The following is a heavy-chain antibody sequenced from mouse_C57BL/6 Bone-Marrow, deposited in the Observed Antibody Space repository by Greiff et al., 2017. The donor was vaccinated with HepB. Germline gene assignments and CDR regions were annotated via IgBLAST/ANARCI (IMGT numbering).Heavy chain of an antibody. V-gene: IGHV1-76*01. D-gene: IGHD2-5*01. CDR3: ARTAYYSNPYYFDY. Sequence: VQLQQSGAELVRPGASVKLSCKASGYTFTDYYINWVKQRPGQGLEWIARIYPGSGNTYYNEKFKGKATLTAEKSSSTAYMQLSSLPSEDSAVYFCARTAYYSNPYYFDYWGQGTTLTVSS. CDR1: GYTFTDYY. CDR2: IYPGSGNT. J-gene: IGHJ2*01.